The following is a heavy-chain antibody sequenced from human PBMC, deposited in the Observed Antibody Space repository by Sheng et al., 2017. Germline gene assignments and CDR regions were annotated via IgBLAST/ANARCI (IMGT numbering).Heavy chain of an antibody. CDR1: GFLFSDHY. J-gene: IGHJ4*02. CDR3: AREQSSNPKAGVFDF. V-gene: IGHV3-11*04. D-gene: IGHD4-4*01. CDR2: LSSSGSTI. Sequence: QVQLVESGGGLVKPGGSLRLSCAASGFLFSDHYMSWVRQAPGKGLEWIAYLSSSGSTIYYADSVKGRFTISRDNAKNSLYLQMNSLTADDTAQYYCAREQSSNPKAGVFDFWGQGILVTVSS.